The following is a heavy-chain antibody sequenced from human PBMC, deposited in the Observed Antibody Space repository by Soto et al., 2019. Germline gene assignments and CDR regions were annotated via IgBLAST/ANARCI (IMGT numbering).Heavy chain of an antibody. Sequence: GASVKVSCKASGGTFSSYAISWVRQAPGQGLEWMGGIIPIFGTANYAQKFQGRVTITADKSTSTAYMELSSLRSEDTAVYYCARVARPGSAYYYGSGSFDYWGQGTLVTVSS. CDR3: ARVARPGSAYYYGSGSFDY. J-gene: IGHJ4*02. CDR1: GGTFSSYA. V-gene: IGHV1-69*06. D-gene: IGHD3-10*01. CDR2: IIPIFGTA.